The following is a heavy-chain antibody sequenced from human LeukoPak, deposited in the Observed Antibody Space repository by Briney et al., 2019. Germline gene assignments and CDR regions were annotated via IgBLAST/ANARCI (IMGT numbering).Heavy chain of an antibody. D-gene: IGHD6-19*01. CDR2: IYYSGST. CDR3: ARLHIAVAGSPFDY. V-gene: IGHV4-39*01. Sequence: SETLSLTCTVSGGSISSSSYYWGWIRQPPGKGLEWIGSIYYSGSTYYNPSLKSRVTISVDTSKNQFSLKLSSVTAADTAVYYCARLHIAVAGSPFDYWGQGTLVTVSS. CDR1: GGSISSSSYY. J-gene: IGHJ4*02.